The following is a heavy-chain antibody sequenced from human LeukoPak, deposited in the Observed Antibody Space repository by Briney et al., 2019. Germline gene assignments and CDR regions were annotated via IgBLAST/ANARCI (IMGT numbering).Heavy chain of an antibody. D-gene: IGHD3-22*01. Sequence: GGSLRLSCAVSGFTFRTYAMHWVRQAPGKGLEWVAVISYDGSNKYYADSVKGRFTISRDNSKNTLYLQMNSLRAEDTAVYYCARSSGPRYYFDYWGQGTLVTVSS. CDR2: ISYDGSNK. V-gene: IGHV3-30*14. CDR3: ARSSGPRYYFDY. J-gene: IGHJ4*02. CDR1: GFTFRTYA.